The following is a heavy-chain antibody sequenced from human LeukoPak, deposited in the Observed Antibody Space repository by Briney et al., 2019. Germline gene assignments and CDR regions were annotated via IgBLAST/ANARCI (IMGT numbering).Heavy chain of an antibody. CDR3: ARERYSEKNYYYYGMDG. CDR2: ISRSSSYI. CDR1: GFTFSSYS. V-gene: IGHV3-21*01. Sequence: PGGSLRLSCAASGFTFSSYSMNWVRQAPGKGLEWVSFISRSSSYIYYADSVKGRFTISRDNAKNSLYLQMNSLRAEDTAVYYCARERYSEKNYYYYGMDGWGQGTTVTVSS. J-gene: IGHJ6*02. D-gene: IGHD2-15*01.